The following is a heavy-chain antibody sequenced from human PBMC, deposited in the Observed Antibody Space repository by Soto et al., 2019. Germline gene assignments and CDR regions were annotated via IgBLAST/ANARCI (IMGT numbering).Heavy chain of an antibody. Sequence: GGSLRLSCAASGFTFGSYAMHWVRQAPGKGLEWVAVISYDGSNKYYADSVKGRFTISRDNSKNTLYLQMNSLRAEDTAVYYCASSIAAAGGYYYYGMDVWGQGTTVTVSS. J-gene: IGHJ6*02. CDR3: ASSIAAAGGYYYYGMDV. CDR2: ISYDGSNK. D-gene: IGHD6-13*01. V-gene: IGHV3-30-3*01. CDR1: GFTFGSYA.